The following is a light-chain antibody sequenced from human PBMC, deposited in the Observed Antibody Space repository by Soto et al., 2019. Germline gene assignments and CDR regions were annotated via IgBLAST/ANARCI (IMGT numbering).Light chain of an antibody. CDR3: SSFGGSNDVL. J-gene: IGLJ2*01. Sequence: QSALTQPPSASGSPGQSVTISCTGTSSDVGGNKFVSWYQQHPGKAPRLIIYEVNRRPSGVPDRFSGSKSGNTASLTVSGLQDGDEADYYCSSFGGSNDVLFGGGTKLTVL. V-gene: IGLV2-8*01. CDR1: SSDVGGNKF. CDR2: EVN.